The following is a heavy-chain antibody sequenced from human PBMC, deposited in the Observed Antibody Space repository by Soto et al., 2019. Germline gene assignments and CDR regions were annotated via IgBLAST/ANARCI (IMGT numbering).Heavy chain of an antibody. D-gene: IGHD3-10*01. Sequence: QVQLVESGGGVVQPGRSLRLSCAASGFTFSSYGMHWVRQAPGKGLEWVGVITYDGSNKFYADSVKGRFTISRENSKNTLDLQMDSLGAGDRGFYFCAKDWRGSPPGDAFGNLGQGTKVNVSS. J-gene: IGHJ3*02. CDR2: ITYDGSNK. V-gene: IGHV3-30*18. CDR3: AKDWRGSPPGDAFGN. CDR1: GFTFSSYG.